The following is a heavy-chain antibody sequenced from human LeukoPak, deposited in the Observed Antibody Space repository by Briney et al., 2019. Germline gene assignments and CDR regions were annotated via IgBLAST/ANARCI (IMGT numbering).Heavy chain of an antibody. CDR3: ARHRGVSYYFDF. Sequence: SETLSLTCTVSAGSISSYYWSWIRQPPGKGMEWIGYFYTTGNTNYNPSLKSRATISVDTSKTQFSLQLTSVTATDTAVYFCARHRGVSYYFDFWGQGTLVTVSS. J-gene: IGHJ4*02. V-gene: IGHV4-4*09. CDR1: AGSISSYY. D-gene: IGHD3-10*01. CDR2: FYTTGNT.